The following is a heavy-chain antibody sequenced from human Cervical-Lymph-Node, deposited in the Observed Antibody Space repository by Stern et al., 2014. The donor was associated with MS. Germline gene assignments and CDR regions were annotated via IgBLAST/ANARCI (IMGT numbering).Heavy chain of an antibody. D-gene: IGHD1-26*01. CDR2: IDWTHAN. J-gene: IGHJ6*02. CDR3: ARMVGATGYYYDVDV. CDR1: GFSLSRDGMC. V-gene: IGHV2-70*01. Sequence: QVTLRESGPAVVKPTQTLTLTCTFSGFSLSRDGMCVTWIRQPPGKALEWLALIDWTHANDYNTSLKARLTISKDPPKNQVVLTMTNIDPMDTATYYCARMVGATGYYYDVDVWGLGTTVTVSS.